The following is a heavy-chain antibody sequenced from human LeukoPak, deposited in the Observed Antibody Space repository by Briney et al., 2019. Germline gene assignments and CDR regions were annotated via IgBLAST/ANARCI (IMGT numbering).Heavy chain of an antibody. J-gene: IGHJ4*02. CDR2: IHPNSGKT. CDR1: GYTFRSYE. CDR3: ARGHYGGNRYFDI. V-gene: IGHV1-8*01. D-gene: IGHD4-23*01. Sequence: ASVKVSCKASGYTFRSYEINWVRQAPGQGLEWVGWIHPNSGKTGYAHKCQGRVTVTRDTSTETAFMELSSVKFDDTAIFYCARGHYGGNRYFDIWGQGTLVTVSS.